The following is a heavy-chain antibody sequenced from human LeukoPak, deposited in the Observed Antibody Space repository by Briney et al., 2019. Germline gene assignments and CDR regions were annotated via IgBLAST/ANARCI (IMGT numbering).Heavy chain of an antibody. J-gene: IGHJ6*02. CDR3: ARSIRGGVVVATAIKKYYYGMDV. D-gene: IGHD2-15*01. CDR1: GFTFSSYA. Sequence: QAGGSLRLSCAASGFTFSSYAMSWVRQAPGKGLEWVSAISGSGGSTYYADSVKGRFTISRDNSKNTLYLQMNSLRAEDTAVYYCARSIRGGVVVATAIKKYYYGMDVWGQGTTVTVSS. V-gene: IGHV3-23*01. CDR2: ISGSGGST.